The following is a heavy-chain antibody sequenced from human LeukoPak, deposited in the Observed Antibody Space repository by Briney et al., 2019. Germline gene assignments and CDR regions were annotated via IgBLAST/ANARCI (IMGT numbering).Heavy chain of an antibody. Sequence: PSETLSLTCAVYGGSFSGYYWSWIRQPPGKGLEWIGEINHSGSTNYNPSLKSRVTISVDTSKNQFSLKLSSVTAADTAVYYCARGRRASPVSMITFGGVIGKFDYWGQGTLVTVSS. V-gene: IGHV4-34*01. CDR2: INHSGST. J-gene: IGHJ4*02. D-gene: IGHD3-16*02. CDR3: ARGRRASPVSMITFGGVIGKFDY. CDR1: GGSFSGYY.